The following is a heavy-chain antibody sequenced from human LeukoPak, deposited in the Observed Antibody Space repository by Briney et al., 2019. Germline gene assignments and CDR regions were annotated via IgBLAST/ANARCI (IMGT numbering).Heavy chain of an antibody. V-gene: IGHV1-69*01. CDR1: GGTFSSYA. CDR2: IIPIFGTA. Sequence: ASVKVSCRASGGTFSSYAISWVRQAPGQGLEWMGGIIPIFGTANYAQKFQGRVTITADESTSTAYMGLSSLRSEDTAVYYCASHKGEWSNFDYWGQGILVTVSS. J-gene: IGHJ4*02. D-gene: IGHD3-3*01. CDR3: ASHKGEWSNFDY.